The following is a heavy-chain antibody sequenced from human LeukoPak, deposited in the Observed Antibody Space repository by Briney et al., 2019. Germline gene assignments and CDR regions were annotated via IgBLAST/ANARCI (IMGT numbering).Heavy chain of an antibody. V-gene: IGHV4-59*01. CDR2: IYYRGNT. CDR3: ARGKDGYTMDFDL. D-gene: IGHD5-24*01. J-gene: IGHJ2*01. Sequence: SETLSPTCTVPGGSLTSYYWSWIRQPPGKGLEWIGYIYYRGNTNYNPSLKSRVTISVDTYKKQFSLKMSSVTAADTAVYYCARGKDGYTMDFDLWGRGTLVTVSS. CDR1: GGSLTSYY.